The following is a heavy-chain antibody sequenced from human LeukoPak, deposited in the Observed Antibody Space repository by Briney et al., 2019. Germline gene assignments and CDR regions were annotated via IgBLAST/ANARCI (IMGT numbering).Heavy chain of an antibody. CDR1: GYTFTSYY. Sequence: ATDKVSCKASGYTFTSYYIHLVRQAPGQGLEWMGIINQRGGSTSYAQKFRDRLTMTRDTSTSTLYMELSSLRSEDTAVYYCAREPPPSYSGGREHCFDYWGQGTLVTLSS. CDR3: AREPPPSYSGGREHCFDY. CDR2: INQRGGST. J-gene: IGHJ4*02. D-gene: IGHD1-26*01. V-gene: IGHV1-46*01.